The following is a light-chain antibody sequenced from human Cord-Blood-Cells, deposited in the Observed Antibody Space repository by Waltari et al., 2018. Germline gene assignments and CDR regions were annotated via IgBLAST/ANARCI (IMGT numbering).Light chain of an antibody. CDR1: PSVLYSSNNKNY. J-gene: IGKJ2*01. CDR3: QQYYSTPYT. V-gene: IGKV4-1*01. Sequence: DIVMTQSPDSVAVSLGERATINCKLSPSVLYSSNNKNYLAWYQQNPGQPPKLLIYWASTRESGVPDRFSGSGSGTDFTLTISSLQAEDVAVYYCQQYYSTPYTFGQGTKLEIK. CDR2: WAS.